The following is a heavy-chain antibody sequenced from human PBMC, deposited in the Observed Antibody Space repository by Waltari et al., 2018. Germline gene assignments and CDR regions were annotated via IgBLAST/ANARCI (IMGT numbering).Heavy chain of an antibody. CDR3: ARDRGRGLYLDT. D-gene: IGHD1-1*01. V-gene: IGHV4-4*02. CDR1: GDSMSSNDY. CDR2: ARGDGKT. J-gene: IGHJ4*02. Sequence: QLQLQESGPGLVKPSGTLSLICAVSGDSMSSNDYWSWVRQPPGKGLDWIGQARGDGKTNYNPSFASRVTVSLDTSTNRFALKVTSATAADTALYYCARDRGRGLYLDTWGQGALVTVSP.